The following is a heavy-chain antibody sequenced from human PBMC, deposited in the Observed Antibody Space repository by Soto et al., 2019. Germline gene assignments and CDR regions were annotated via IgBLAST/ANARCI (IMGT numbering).Heavy chain of an antibody. J-gene: IGHJ3*02. CDR2: ISHDGGNI. V-gene: IGHV3-30*18. CDR1: GFTFGTHG. D-gene: IGHD3-9*01. Sequence: QVRLVESGGGVVQPGRSLRLSCAASGFTFGTHGMHWVRQAPGKGLEWVSDISHDGGNIYYSDSVKGRFTVSRDNSKNTLYLQMSSLRPEDTAIYYCAKDPGFYDVVTAFYRHSFDIWGQGTMVTVSS. CDR3: AKDPGFYDVVTAFYRHSFDI.